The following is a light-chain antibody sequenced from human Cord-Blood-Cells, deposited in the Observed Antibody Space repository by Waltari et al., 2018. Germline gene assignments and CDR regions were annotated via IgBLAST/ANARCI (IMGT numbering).Light chain of an antibody. CDR2: EGS. J-gene: IGLJ2*01. Sequence: QSALTQPATVSGSPGQPSTISCTGTSSVVGCYNLFSWYKQHPGKAPKLMIYEGSKRPSGVSNRFSGSKSGNTASLTISGLQAEDEADYYCCSYAGSSTLVFGGGTKLTVL. CDR3: CSYAGSSTLV. V-gene: IGLV2-23*01. CDR1: SSVVGCYNL.